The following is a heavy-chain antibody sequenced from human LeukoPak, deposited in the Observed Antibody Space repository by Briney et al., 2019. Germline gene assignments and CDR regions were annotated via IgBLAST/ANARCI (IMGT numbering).Heavy chain of an antibody. V-gene: IGHV3-23*01. D-gene: IGHD3-22*01. J-gene: IGHJ3*02. CDR2: ISGSGGSI. CDR3: AKPTYYYDSSGYYFGDAFDI. CDR1: GFTFSSYA. Sequence: PGGSLRLSCAASGFTFSSYAMSWVRQAPGKGLEWVSAISGSGGSIYYADSVKGRFTISRDNSKNTLYLQMNSLRAEDTAVYYCAKPTYYYDSSGYYFGDAFDIWGQGTKVTVSS.